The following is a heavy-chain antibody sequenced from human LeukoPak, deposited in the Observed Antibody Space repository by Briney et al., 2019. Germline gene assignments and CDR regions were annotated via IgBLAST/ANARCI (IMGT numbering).Heavy chain of an antibody. CDR2: IIPIFGTA. CDR1: GGAFSSYA. CDR3: ARAPRGYYSSTGCPGWYFDL. D-gene: IGHD2-2*01. V-gene: IGHV1-69*13. Sequence: SVKVSCKASGGAFSSYAISWVRQAPGQGLEWMGGIIPIFGTANYAQKFQGRVTITADESTSTAYMELSSLRSEDTAVYYCARAPRGYYSSTGCPGWYFDLWGRGTLVTVSS. J-gene: IGHJ2*01.